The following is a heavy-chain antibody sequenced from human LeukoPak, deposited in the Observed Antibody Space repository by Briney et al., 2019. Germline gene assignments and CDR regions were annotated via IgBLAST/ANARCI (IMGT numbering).Heavy chain of an antibody. Sequence: ASVKVSCKASGGTFSSYAISWVRQAPGQGLEWMGRITPILGIANYAQKFQGRVTITADKSTSTAYMELSSLRSEDTAVYYCAREPPLNSGYDQTFDYWGQGTLVTVSS. CDR3: AREPPLNSGYDQTFDY. V-gene: IGHV1-69*04. D-gene: IGHD5-12*01. J-gene: IGHJ4*02. CDR1: GGTFSSYA. CDR2: ITPILGIA.